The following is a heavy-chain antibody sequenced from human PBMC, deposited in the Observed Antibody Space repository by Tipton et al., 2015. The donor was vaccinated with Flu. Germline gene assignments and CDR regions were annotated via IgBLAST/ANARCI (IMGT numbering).Heavy chain of an antibody. CDR1: EFNMDSIA. J-gene: IGHJ3*02. CDR3: ARTTFRYGSAFDI. V-gene: IGHV3-23*01. Sequence: SLRLSCAASEFNMDSIAMSWVRQAPGKGLEWVSTISGQTTHTNYAAAVEGRFTMARDDSKNLLYLQMNSLRVDDTAVYYCARTTFRYGSAFDIWGQGRMVTVSS. D-gene: IGHD3-9*01. CDR2: ISGQTTHT.